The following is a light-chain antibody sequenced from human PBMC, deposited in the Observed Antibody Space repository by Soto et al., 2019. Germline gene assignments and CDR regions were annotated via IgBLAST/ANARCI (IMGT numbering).Light chain of an antibody. Sequence: AIQLTQSPSSLSSSVGDRVTITCRESQGINSALAWYQQKPGKAPKLLIYDASSLESGVPSRFSGSGSGTDFTLTISSLQPEDFATYYCQHFISYPLTFGGGTKVEIK. CDR3: QHFISYPLT. CDR2: DAS. J-gene: IGKJ4*01. CDR1: QGINSA. V-gene: IGKV1-13*02.